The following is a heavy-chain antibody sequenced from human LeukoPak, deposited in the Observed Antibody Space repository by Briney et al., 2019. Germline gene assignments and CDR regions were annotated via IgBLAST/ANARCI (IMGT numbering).Heavy chain of an antibody. D-gene: IGHD3-10*01. CDR1: GFTFSSYA. CDR2: ISYDGSNK. CDR3: ARDPLLWFGELLGGSHDNYFDY. Sequence: GGSLRLSCAASGFTFSSYAMHWVRQAPGKGLEWVAVISYDGSNKYYADSVKGRFTISRDNSKNTLYLQMNSLRAEDTAVYYCARDPLLWFGELLGGSHDNYFDYWGQGTLVTVSS. J-gene: IGHJ4*02. V-gene: IGHV3-30*04.